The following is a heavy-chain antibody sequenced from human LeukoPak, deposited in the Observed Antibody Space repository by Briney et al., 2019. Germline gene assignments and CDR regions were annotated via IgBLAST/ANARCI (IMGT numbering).Heavy chain of an antibody. CDR3: ARTPRQTFDY. D-gene: IGHD6-25*01. CDR1: GGSISSYY. J-gene: IGHJ4*02. V-gene: IGHV4-59*12. Sequence: PSETLSLTCTVSGGSISSYYWSWIRQPPGKGLEWIGYIYHSGSTYYNPSLKSRVTISVDRPKNQFSLKLSSVTAADTAVYYCARTPRQTFDYWGQGTLVTVSS. CDR2: IYHSGST.